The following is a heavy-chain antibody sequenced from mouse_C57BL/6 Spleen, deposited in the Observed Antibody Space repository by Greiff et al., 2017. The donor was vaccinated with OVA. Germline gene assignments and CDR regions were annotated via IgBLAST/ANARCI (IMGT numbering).Heavy chain of an antibody. CDR2: ISYDGSN. V-gene: IGHV3-6*01. D-gene: IGHD2-4*01. J-gene: IGHJ4*01. CDR3: AREDDYDERDYAMDY. CDR1: GYSITSGYY. Sequence: EVKLEESGPGLVKPSQSLSLTCSVTGYSITSGYYWNWIRQFPGNKLEWMGYISYDGSNNYNPSLKNRISITRDTSKNQFFLKLNSVTTEDTATYYCAREDDYDERDYAMDYWGQGTSVTVSS.